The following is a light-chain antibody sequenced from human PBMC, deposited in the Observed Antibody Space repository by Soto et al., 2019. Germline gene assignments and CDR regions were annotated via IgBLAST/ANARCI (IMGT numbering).Light chain of an antibody. CDR2: GAS. V-gene: IGKV3-15*01. CDR1: QSVSSN. J-gene: IGKJ2*01. CDR3: QQYNNWPPRYT. Sequence: EIVMTQSPATLSVSPGERATLSCRASQSVSSNLAWYQQKPGQAPRLLIYGASTMATGIPARFSGSGSGTEFTLTISGLPSEDFAVYYCQQYNNWPPRYTFGQGTKLEIK.